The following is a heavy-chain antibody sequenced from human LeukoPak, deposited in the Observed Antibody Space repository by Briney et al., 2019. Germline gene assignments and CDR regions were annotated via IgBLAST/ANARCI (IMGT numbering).Heavy chain of an antibody. CDR3: ARIRKERAAHPPYNWFDP. Sequence: ASVKVSCKASGYTFTSYGISWVRQAPGQGLEWMGWISAYNGNTNYAQKLQGRVTMITDTSTSTAYMELRSLRSDDTAVYYCARIRKERAAHPPYNWFDPWGQGTLVTVSS. CDR2: ISAYNGNT. V-gene: IGHV1-18*01. J-gene: IGHJ5*02. D-gene: IGHD6-13*01. CDR1: GYTFTSYG.